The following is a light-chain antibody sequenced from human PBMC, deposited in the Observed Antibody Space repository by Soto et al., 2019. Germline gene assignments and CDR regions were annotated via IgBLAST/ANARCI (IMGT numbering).Light chain of an antibody. CDR2: GAS. J-gene: IGKJ4*01. CDR1: QTVSSNY. V-gene: IGKV3-20*01. Sequence: IVLTQSPGTLSLSPGERATLSFRASQTVSSNYLAWCQQRPGQAPRLLIYGASTRAAGIPDRFSGSGSGTDFTLTISRLEPEDFAVYHCQQYGDSPLTFGGGTKVDIK. CDR3: QQYGDSPLT.